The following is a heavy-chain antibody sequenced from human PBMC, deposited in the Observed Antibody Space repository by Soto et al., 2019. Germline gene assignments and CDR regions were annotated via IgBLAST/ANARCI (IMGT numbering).Heavy chain of an antibody. J-gene: IGHJ6*04. D-gene: IGHD3-10*01. V-gene: IGHV1-58*01. Sequence: ASVKVSCKASGFTFTSSAVQWVRQARGQRLEWIGWIVVGSGNTNYAQKFQERVTITRDMSTSTAYMELSSLRSEDTAVYYCAANLPHGDDPTYYYNDRDVGAKGTRVTV. CDR1: GFTFTSSA. CDR2: IVVGSGNT. CDR3: AANLPHGDDPTYYYNDRDV.